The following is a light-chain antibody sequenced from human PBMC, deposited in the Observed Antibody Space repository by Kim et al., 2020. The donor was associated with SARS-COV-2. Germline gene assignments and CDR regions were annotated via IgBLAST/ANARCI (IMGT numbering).Light chain of an antibody. V-gene: IGLV1-36*01. J-gene: IGLJ3*02. CDR3: AAWDDRLGCWV. CDR2: YDD. CDR1: SSNIGNNA. Sequence: QSVLTQPPSVSEAPRQRVTISCSGSSSNIGNNAVNWYQQLPGKAPKLLIYYDDLLPSGVSDRFSGSKSGTSASLAISGLQSEDEAAYYCAAWDDRLGCWVFGGGTQLTVL.